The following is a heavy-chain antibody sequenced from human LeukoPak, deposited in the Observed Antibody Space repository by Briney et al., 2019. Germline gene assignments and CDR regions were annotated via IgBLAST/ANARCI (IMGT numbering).Heavy chain of an antibody. Sequence: SETLSLTCAVYGGSFSGYYWTWIRQTPGKGLEWIGQINHSRSANYNPSLKSRVTMSVDTSKNQFSLKLTSVTAADTAVYYCARGCPGYWGQGTLVTVSS. CDR1: GGSFSGYY. V-gene: IGHV4-34*01. CDR3: ARGCPGY. J-gene: IGHJ4*02. CDR2: INHSRSA.